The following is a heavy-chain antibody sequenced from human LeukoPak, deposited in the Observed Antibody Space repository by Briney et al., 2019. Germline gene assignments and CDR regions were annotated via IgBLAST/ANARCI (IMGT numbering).Heavy chain of an antibody. CDR1: GFTFSSYA. D-gene: IGHD3-22*01. CDR2: ISYDGSNK. CDR3: ATPHHYYDSSGYYYGSRGAFDI. J-gene: IGHJ3*02. Sequence: GGSLRLSCAASGFTFSSYATHWVRQAPGRGLEWVAVISYDGSNKYYADSVKGRFTISRDNSKNTLYLQMNSLRAEDTAVYYCATPHHYYDSSGYYYGSRGAFDIWGQGTMVTVSS. V-gene: IGHV3-30-3*01.